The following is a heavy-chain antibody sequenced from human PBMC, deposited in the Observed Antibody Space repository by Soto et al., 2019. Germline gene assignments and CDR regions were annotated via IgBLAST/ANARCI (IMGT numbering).Heavy chain of an antibody. CDR1: GWPPGRFY. CDR3: ARRYGSFFDI. V-gene: IGHV4-59*08. J-gene: IGHJ3*02. Sequence: SGTLFPTCPVSGWPPGRFYLGWIRQPPGKGLEWIGYIYYSGSTNYNPSLKSRVTISVDTSKNQFSLKLSSVTAADTAVYYCARRYGSFFDIWGQGTMVTVSS. D-gene: IGHD3-10*01. CDR2: IYYSGST.